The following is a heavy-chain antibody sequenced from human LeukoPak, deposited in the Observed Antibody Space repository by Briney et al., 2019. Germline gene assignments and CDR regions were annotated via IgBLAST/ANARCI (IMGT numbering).Heavy chain of an antibody. CDR1: GFILSNHA. J-gene: IGHJ4*02. D-gene: IGHD5-18*01. V-gene: IGHV3-23*01. Sequence: GGSMRLSCAASGFILSNHAMSWVRQAPGKGLQWIAVSSGSGRTIEYEDSVKGRFTISRDNSKNTLSLQMNSLRVEDTAIYYCTKNVMVKRYIDYWCQGTVVTVSS. CDR3: TKNVMVKRYIDY. CDR2: SSGSGRTI.